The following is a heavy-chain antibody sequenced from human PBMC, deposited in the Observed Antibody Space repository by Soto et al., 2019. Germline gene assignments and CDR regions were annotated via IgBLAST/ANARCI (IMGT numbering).Heavy chain of an antibody. CDR2: MNATSGDT. J-gene: IGHJ6*02. CDR1: GYTFSDFD. V-gene: IGHV1-8*01. Sequence: QAHLEQSGAELKRPGASVKVSCKASGYTFSDFDINWLRQASGQGPEWMGWMNATSGDTFFAQRFQGKFNMTWDTSLSTAYMEVGSLTSDDTAIYYCARGNPFNYAGFDVWGQGTTVAVSS. CDR3: ARGNPFNYAGFDV. D-gene: IGHD3-16*01.